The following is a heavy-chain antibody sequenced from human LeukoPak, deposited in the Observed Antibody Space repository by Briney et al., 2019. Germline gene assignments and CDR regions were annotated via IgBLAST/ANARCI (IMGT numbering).Heavy chain of an antibody. V-gene: IGHV3-66*01. D-gene: IGHD6-19*01. CDR1: GFSFSSYA. J-gene: IGHJ4*02. CDR3: ARGSDGWFAFDY. Sequence: GGSLRLSCATSGFSFSSYAMSWVRQAPGKGLEWVSIIYTTGGKYYADPVKGRFTISRDNSKHTLYLQMNSLRAEDTAVYYCARGSDGWFAFDYWGQGILVTVSS. CDR2: IYTTGGK.